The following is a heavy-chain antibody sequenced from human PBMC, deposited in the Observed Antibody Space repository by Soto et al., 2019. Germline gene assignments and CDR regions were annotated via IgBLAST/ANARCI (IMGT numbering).Heavy chain of an antibody. CDR2: IWYDGSNK. J-gene: IGHJ4*02. CDR3: ASRSPALDY. V-gene: IGHV3-33*01. CDR1: GFTFSSYG. D-gene: IGHD2-2*01. Sequence: QVQLVESGGGVVQPGRSLRLSCAASGFTFSSYGMHWVRQAPGKGLEWVAAIWYDGSNKYYADSVKGRFTISRDHSKNTLYLPMNCLRADDTAMYYCASRSPALDYWGQGILVTVSS.